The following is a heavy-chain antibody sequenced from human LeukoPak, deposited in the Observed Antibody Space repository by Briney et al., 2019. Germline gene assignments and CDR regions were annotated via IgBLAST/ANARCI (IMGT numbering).Heavy chain of an antibody. J-gene: IGHJ6*02. V-gene: IGHV1-69*02. CDR3: ARGAVAWYYGMDV. CDR1: GGTFSSHT. CDR2: IIPILGIA. Sequence: ASVKVSCKASGGTFSSHTISWVRQAPGQGLEWMGRIIPILGIANYAQKFQGRVTITADKSTSTAYMELSSLRSEDTAVYYCARGAVAWYYGMDVWGQGTTVTVSS. D-gene: IGHD6-19*01.